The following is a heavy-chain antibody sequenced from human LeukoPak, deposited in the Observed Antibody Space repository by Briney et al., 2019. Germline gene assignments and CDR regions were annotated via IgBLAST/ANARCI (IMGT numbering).Heavy chain of an antibody. Sequence: VASVKVSCKASGYTFTGYYMHWVRQAPGQVLAWMGWINPNSGGTNYAQKFQGRVTMTRDTSISTAYMELSRLRSDDTAVYYCARAEVTNYYYYYGMDVWGQGTTVTVSS. D-gene: IGHD4-17*01. V-gene: IGHV1-2*02. CDR3: ARAEVTNYYYYYGMDV. J-gene: IGHJ6*02. CDR1: GYTFTGYY. CDR2: INPNSGGT.